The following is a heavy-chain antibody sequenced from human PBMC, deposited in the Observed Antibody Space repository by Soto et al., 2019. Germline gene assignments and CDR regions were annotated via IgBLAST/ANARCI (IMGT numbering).Heavy chain of an antibody. V-gene: IGHV4-30-4*01. D-gene: IGHD3-3*01. CDR3: ACSYRFLEWLPINSFDY. Sequence: SETLSLTCTVSGCSISSGDYYWSWIRQPPGKGLEWIGYIYYSGSTYYNPSLKSRVTISVDTSKNQFSLKLSSVTAADTAVYYCACSYRFLEWLPINSFDYWGQGTLVTVSS. CDR2: IYYSGST. J-gene: IGHJ4*02. CDR1: GCSISSGDYY.